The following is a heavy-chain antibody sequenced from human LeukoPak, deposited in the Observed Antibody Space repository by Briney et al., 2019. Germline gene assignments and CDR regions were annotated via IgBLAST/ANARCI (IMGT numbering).Heavy chain of an antibody. CDR3: TKGLLWFGELGPYNWFDP. CDR1: GFTFSSYA. Sequence: GGSLRLSCAASGFTFSSYAMSWVRQAPGKGLEWVSAISGSGGSTYYADSVKGRFTISRDNSKNTLYLQMNSLRAEDTAVYYCTKGLLWFGELGPYNWFDPWGQGTLVTVSS. D-gene: IGHD3-10*01. CDR2: ISGSGGST. V-gene: IGHV3-23*01. J-gene: IGHJ5*02.